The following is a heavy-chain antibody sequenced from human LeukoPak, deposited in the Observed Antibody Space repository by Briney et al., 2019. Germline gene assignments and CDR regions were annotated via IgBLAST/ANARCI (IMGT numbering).Heavy chain of an antibody. CDR2: ISSSSSYK. CDR3: ARGGNGYYGMDV. V-gene: IGHV3-21*01. J-gene: IGHJ6*02. Sequence: GGSLRLSCAASGFTFSSYSMNWVRQAPGKGLEWVSSISSSSSYKYYADSVKGRFTISRDNAKNSLYLQMNSLRAEDTAVYYCARGGNGYYGMDVWGQGTTVTVSS. CDR1: GFTFSSYS. D-gene: IGHD3-10*01.